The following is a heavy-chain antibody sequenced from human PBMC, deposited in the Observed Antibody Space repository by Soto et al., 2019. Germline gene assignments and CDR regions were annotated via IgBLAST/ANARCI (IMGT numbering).Heavy chain of an antibody. V-gene: IGHV3-33*01. D-gene: IGHD2-15*01. J-gene: IGHJ4*02. CDR1: GFSFSVYG. CDR3: AAWAEGATEVH. CDR2: IWYDASKQ. Sequence: SLRLSCETSGFSFSVYGMHWVRQAPGKGLEWVAVIWYDASKQFYAASVEGRFAISRDNSKAILYLQMNSLRAEDTAVYYCAAWAEGATEVHWGQGTLVTVSS.